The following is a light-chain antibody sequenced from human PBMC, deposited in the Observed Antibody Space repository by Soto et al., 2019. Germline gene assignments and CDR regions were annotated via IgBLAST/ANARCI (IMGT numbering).Light chain of an antibody. Sequence: QSALTQPAPVSGSPGQSITISCTGTSSDVGSYNLISWYQQYPDKAPKLMIYEVSKRPSGVSNRFSGSKSGNTASLTTSGLQAEDEADYYCCSYAGSSTFYVFGSGTKVTVL. CDR2: EVS. J-gene: IGLJ1*01. CDR1: SSDVGSYNL. CDR3: CSYAGSSTFYV. V-gene: IGLV2-23*02.